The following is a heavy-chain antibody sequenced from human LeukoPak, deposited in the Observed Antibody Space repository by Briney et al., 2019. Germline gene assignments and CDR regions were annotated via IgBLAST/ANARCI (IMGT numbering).Heavy chain of an antibody. V-gene: IGHV3-33*01. Sequence: GGSLRLSCAASGFTFSSYNMHWVRQAPGKGLEWVAVIWYDGSNEYYADSVKGRFTISRDNSKNTLYLQMNSLRAEDTAVYYCAPGGPGYYFDYWGQGTLVTVSS. D-gene: IGHD3-10*01. CDR2: IWYDGSNE. CDR1: GFTFSSYN. CDR3: APGGPGYYFDY. J-gene: IGHJ4*02.